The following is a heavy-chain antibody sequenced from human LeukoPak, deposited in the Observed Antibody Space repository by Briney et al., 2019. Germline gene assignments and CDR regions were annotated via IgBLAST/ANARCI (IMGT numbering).Heavy chain of an antibody. CDR2: IASSSSTT. V-gene: IGHV3-48*03. J-gene: IGHJ3*02. CDR3: ANPRDFDI. CDR1: GFTFSSYE. Sequence: GGSLRLSCAASGFTFSSYEMNWVRQAPGKGLEWVSYIASSSSTTYYADSVKGRFTISRDNSKNTLYLQMNSLRAEDTAVYYCANPRDFDIWGQGTMVTVSS.